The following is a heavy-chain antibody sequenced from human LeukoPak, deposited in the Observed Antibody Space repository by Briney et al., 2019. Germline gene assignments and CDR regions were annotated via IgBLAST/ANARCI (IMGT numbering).Heavy chain of an antibody. CDR2: ISTDGSST. CDR1: GFTFSRYW. V-gene: IGHV3-74*01. CDR3: TGPSFDASGMGFDP. D-gene: IGHD3-10*01. J-gene: IGHJ5*02. Sequence: GGSLTLSCAASGFTFSRYWIHWVRQAPGKGPVWVSVISTDGSSTRYADSVKGRFTISRDNVKNTLYLQMNSLRVEDTAVYYCTGPSFDASGMGFDPWGQGALVTVSS.